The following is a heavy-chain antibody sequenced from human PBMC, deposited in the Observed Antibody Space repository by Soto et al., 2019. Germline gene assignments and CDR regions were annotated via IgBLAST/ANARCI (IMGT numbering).Heavy chain of an antibody. Sequence: SGPTLVKPTQTLTLTCTFSGFSLSTSGMCVSWIRQPPGKALEWLALIDWDDDKYYSTSLKTRLTISKDTSKNQVVLTMTNMDPVDTATYYCARIDYYGSGSYYNLDYWGQGTLVTVSS. CDR2: IDWDDDK. D-gene: IGHD3-10*01. CDR3: ARIDYYGSGSYYNLDY. J-gene: IGHJ4*02. V-gene: IGHV2-70*01. CDR1: GFSLSTSGMC.